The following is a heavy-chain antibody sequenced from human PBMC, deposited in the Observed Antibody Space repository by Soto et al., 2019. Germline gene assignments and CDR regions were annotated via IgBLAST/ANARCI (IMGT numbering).Heavy chain of an antibody. J-gene: IGHJ4*02. CDR1: GGSISSGGYY. V-gene: IGHV4-31*03. Sequence: SETLSLTCTVSGGSISSGGYYWSWIRQHPGKGLEWIGYIYYSGNTYYDPSLKSRVTISVDTSKNQFSLKLSSVTAADTAVYYCARECGNSCHTDYWGQGTLVTVSS. CDR2: IYYSGNT. CDR3: ARECGNSCHTDY. D-gene: IGHD2-15*01.